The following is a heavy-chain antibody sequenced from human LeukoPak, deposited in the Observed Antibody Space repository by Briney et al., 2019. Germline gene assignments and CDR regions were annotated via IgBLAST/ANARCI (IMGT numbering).Heavy chain of an antibody. Sequence: QPGGSLRLSCAVSGFTFSYYWMTWVRQAPGKGLEWVANIKQDGSEKYYVDSVKGRFTISRDNAENSLYLQMNSLRAEDTAVYYCARVRPYYFDYWGQGTLVTVSS. D-gene: IGHD6-6*01. CDR2: IKQDGSEK. CDR1: GFTFSYYW. J-gene: IGHJ4*02. V-gene: IGHV3-7*04. CDR3: ARVRPYYFDY.